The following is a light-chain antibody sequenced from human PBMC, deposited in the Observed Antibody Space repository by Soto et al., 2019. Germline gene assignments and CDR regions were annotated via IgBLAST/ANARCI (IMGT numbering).Light chain of an antibody. CDR1: SSNIGSNT. Sequence: QSVLTQPPSASGTPGQRVTVSCSGSSSNIGSNTVSWYQQLPGTAPKLLIYSNTQRPSGVPDRFSGSKSDTSASLAISGLQSEDEADYYRAAWDDSLNALVFGTGTKLTVL. V-gene: IGLV1-44*01. CDR2: SNT. J-gene: IGLJ1*01. CDR3: AAWDDSLNALV.